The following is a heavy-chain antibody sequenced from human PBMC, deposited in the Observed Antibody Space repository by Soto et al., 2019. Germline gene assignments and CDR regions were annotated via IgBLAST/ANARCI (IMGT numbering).Heavy chain of an antibody. CDR2: TYYRSKWYY. CDR3: ARGEQYSGRIFDY. Sequence: SQTLSLTCAITGDSVSSNSAGWSWVRQSPSRGLEWLVRTYYRSKWYYEYAVSVRGRITINPDTSKNQYSLQLNSVTPEDTAVYFCARGEQYSGRIFDYWGQGTLVTVSS. V-gene: IGHV6-1*01. D-gene: IGHD1-26*01. J-gene: IGHJ4*01. CDR1: GDSVSSNSAG.